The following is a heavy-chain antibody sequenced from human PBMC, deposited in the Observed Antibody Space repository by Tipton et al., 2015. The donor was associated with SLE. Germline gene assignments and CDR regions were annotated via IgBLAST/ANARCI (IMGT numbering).Heavy chain of an antibody. CDR2: ISWNRGKI. CDR3: AKGLKLKGGRRIDMVRGAKGDVLDI. Sequence: SLRLSCAASGFTFDNYAMSWVRQAPGKGLEWVSGISWNRGKIDYADSVKGRVTISRDNAKNSLYLQMNSLRAEDTALYYCAKGLKLKGGRRIDMVRGAKGDVLDIWGQGTMVTVSS. J-gene: IGHJ3*02. D-gene: IGHD3-10*01. CDR1: GFTFDNYA. V-gene: IGHV3-9*01.